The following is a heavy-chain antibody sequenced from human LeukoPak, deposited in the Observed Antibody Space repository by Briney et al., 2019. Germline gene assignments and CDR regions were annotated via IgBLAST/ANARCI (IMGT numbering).Heavy chain of an antibody. V-gene: IGHV4-59*01. J-gene: IGHJ4*02. Sequence: SETLSLTCTVSGGSISSYYWSWIRQPPGKGLEWIGYIYYSGSTNYNPSLKSRVTISVDTSKNQFSLKLSSVTAADTAVYYCARDYYGSGRGFDYWGQGTLVTVPS. CDR2: IYYSGST. CDR1: GGSISSYY. CDR3: ARDYYGSGRGFDY. D-gene: IGHD3-10*01.